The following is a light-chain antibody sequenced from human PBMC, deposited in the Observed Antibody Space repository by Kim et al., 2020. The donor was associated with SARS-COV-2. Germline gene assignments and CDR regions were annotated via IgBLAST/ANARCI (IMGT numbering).Light chain of an antibody. CDR1: SLRSYY. V-gene: IGLV3-19*01. J-gene: IGLJ3*02. CDR3: NSRDSSGNHLGV. CDR2: GKN. Sequence: SSELTQDPAVSVALGQTVRITCQGDSLRSYYASWYQQKPGQAPVLVIYGKNNRPSGIPDRFSGSSSGNTASLTITGAQAEGEADYYCNSRDSSGNHLGVF.